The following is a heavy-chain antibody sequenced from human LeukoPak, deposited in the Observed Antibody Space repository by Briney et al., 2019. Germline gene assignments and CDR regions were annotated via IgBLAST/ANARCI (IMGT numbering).Heavy chain of an antibody. CDR1: GYTFTGHY. Sequence: ASVKLSCKPSGYTFTGHYMHWVRQAPGQGLEWMAWINPNNGDTKHAQKFQGRVTVTRDMSISTAYMDLSSLRSDDTAVYYCARDRGVGTSFNIDYWGQGTLVTVSS. CDR2: INPNNGDT. CDR3: ARDRGVGTSFNIDY. D-gene: IGHD3-10*01. J-gene: IGHJ4*02. V-gene: IGHV1-2*02.